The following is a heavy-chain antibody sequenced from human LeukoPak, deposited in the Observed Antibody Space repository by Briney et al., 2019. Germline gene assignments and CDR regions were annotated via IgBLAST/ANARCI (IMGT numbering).Heavy chain of an antibody. J-gene: IGHJ4*02. CDR1: GFTFSSYG. CDR3: AKDLSYYDSSGYPNDGFDY. CDR2: IRGSGGST. D-gene: IGHD3-22*01. V-gene: IGHV3-23*01. Sequence: GGSLRLSCAASGFTFSSYGMHWVRQAPGKGLEWVSAIRGSGGSTYYADSVKGRFTISRDNSKNTLYLQMNSLRAEDTAVYYCAKDLSYYDSSGYPNDGFDYWGQGTLVTVSS.